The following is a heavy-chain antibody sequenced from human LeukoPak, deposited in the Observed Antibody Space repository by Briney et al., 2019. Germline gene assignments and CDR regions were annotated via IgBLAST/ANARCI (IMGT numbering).Heavy chain of an antibody. CDR2: INPSGGST. J-gene: IGHJ5*02. Sequence: ASVKVSCKASGYTFTSYYMHWVRQAPGQGLEWMGIINPSGGSTSYAQKFQGRVTMTRDTSTSTVYMELSRLRSDDTAVYYCARDSPTIFGVVTFDPWGQGTLVTVSS. CDR1: GYTFTSYY. D-gene: IGHD3-3*01. CDR3: ARDSPTIFGVVTFDP. V-gene: IGHV1-46*01.